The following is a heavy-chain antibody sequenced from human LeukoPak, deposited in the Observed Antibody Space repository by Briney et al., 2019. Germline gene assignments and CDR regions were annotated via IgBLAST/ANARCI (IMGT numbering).Heavy chain of an antibody. CDR1: GHSFPNYW. CDR3: ARHITMVRGVMDV. V-gene: IGHV5-51*01. CDR2: IYPGDSDT. Sequence: GESLKISCKGSGHSFPNYWIGWVRQMPGKGLEWMGIIYPGDSDTRYSPSFQGQVTISADKSISTAYLQWSSLKASDTAMYYCARHITMVRGVMDVWGKGTTVTVSS. J-gene: IGHJ6*03. D-gene: IGHD3-10*01.